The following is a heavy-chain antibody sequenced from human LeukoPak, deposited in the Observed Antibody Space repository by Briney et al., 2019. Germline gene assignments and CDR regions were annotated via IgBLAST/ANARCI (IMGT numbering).Heavy chain of an antibody. D-gene: IGHD3-22*01. Sequence: PRGSLRLSCAASGFTFDDYGMTWVRLAPGKGLEWVSGINWDGGSTGYVDSVKGRFTISRDKAKNSLSLQMNSLRAEDTALYYCARVYFDSSGYGNYFDYWGQGTLVTVSS. V-gene: IGHV3-20*04. CDR2: INWDGGST. J-gene: IGHJ4*02. CDR1: GFTFDDYG. CDR3: ARVYFDSSGYGNYFDY.